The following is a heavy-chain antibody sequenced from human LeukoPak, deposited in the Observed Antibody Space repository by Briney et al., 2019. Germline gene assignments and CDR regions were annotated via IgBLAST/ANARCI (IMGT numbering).Heavy chain of an antibody. CDR1: GFTFSSYA. CDR3: ARVGNSYDQDFYYYGMDV. CDR2: ISYDGSNK. J-gene: IGHJ6*02. Sequence: GRSLRLSCAASGFTFSSYAMHWVRQAPGKGLEWVAVISYDGSNKYYADSVKGRFTISRDNSKNTLYLQMNSLRAEDTAVYYCARVGNSYDQDFYYYGMDVWGQGTTVTVSS. D-gene: IGHD3-22*01. V-gene: IGHV3-30-3*01.